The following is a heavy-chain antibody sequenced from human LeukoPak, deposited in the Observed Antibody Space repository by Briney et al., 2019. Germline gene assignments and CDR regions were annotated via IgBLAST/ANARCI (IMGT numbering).Heavy chain of an antibody. CDR2: IHSGGKT. CDR1: GFTVSSSY. V-gene: IGHV3-53*01. CDR3: TRDLNSGGSC. J-gene: IGHJ4*02. Sequence: PGGSLRLSCAASGFTVSSSYMSWVRQAPGKGLEWVSVIHSGGKTYYADSVKGRFSISRDNSKNTLYLQMNSLRAQDTAVYYCTRDLNSGGSCWGQGALVTVSS. D-gene: IGHD2-15*01.